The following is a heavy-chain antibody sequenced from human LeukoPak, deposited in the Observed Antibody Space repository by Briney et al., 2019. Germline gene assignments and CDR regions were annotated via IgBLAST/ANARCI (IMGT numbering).Heavy chain of an antibody. Sequence: GASVKVSCKASGYTFTSYGISRVRQAPGQGLEWMGWISGYNGKTNYAQKVQGRVTMTTDTSTSTAYMELRSLTSDDTAVYYCARPYRTSWFDSWGQGTLVTVSS. V-gene: IGHV1-18*01. J-gene: IGHJ5*01. CDR1: GYTFTSYG. CDR3: ARPYRTSWFDS. D-gene: IGHD2-2*01. CDR2: ISGYNGKT.